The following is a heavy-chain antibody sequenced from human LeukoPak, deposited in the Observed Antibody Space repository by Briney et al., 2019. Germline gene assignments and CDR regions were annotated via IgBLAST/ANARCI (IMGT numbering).Heavy chain of an antibody. J-gene: IGHJ3*02. CDR3: ARNLAYNAFDI. Sequence: GGSLRLSCAASRFTFSSSWMTWVRQPLGKGLEYVANIKEDGSQKYYEDSVKSRFTISRDNVKNSLYLQMDSLRAEDTAVYFCARNLAYNAFDIWGQGTVVTVSS. CDR1: RFTFSSSW. D-gene: IGHD1-1*01. V-gene: IGHV3-7*01. CDR2: IKEDGSQK.